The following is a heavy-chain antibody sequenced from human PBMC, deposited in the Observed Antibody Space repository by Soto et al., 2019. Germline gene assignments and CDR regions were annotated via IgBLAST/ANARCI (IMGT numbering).Heavy chain of an antibody. CDR3: ARDFGRVVVAATSYYYYGMDV. Sequence: GASVKVSCKASGGTFSSYAISWVRQAPGQGLEWVGGIIPIFGTANYAQKFQGRVTITADESTSTAYMELSSLRSEDTAVYYCARDFGRVVVAATSYYYYGMDVWGQGTTVTVSS. D-gene: IGHD2-15*01. V-gene: IGHV1-69*13. CDR1: GGTFSSYA. CDR2: IIPIFGTA. J-gene: IGHJ6*02.